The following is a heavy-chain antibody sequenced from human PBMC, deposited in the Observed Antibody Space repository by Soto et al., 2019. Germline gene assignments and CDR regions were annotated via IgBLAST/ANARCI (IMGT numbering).Heavy chain of an antibody. D-gene: IGHD5-12*01. CDR3: EGASAGGQQLPILDY. J-gene: IGHJ4*02. Sequence: PTETLSLTCTVSGGSISSYYWSWIRQPPGKGLEWIGYIYYTGSTNYNPSLRRRVTISVNTSKNHFSLKLISVAAAATALFFCEGASAGGQQLPILDYSFRETLFPSSS. V-gene: IGHV4-59*01. CDR2: IYYTGST. CDR1: GGSISSYY.